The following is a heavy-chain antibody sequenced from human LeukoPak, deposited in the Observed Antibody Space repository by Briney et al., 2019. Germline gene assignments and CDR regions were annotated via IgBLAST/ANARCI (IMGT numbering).Heavy chain of an antibody. V-gene: IGHV1-18*01. Sequence: ASVKVSCKASGYTFTSYGISWVRQAPGQGLEWMGWISAYNGNTNYAQKLQGRVTMTTGTSTSTAYMELRSLRSDDTAVYYCARATRGWFGELSDDYWGQGTLVTVSS. D-gene: IGHD3-10*01. CDR3: ARATRGWFGELSDDY. J-gene: IGHJ4*02. CDR1: GYTFTSYG. CDR2: ISAYNGNT.